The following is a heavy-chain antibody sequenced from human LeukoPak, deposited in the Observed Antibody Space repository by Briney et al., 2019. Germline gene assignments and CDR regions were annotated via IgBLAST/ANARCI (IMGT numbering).Heavy chain of an antibody. Sequence: SETLSLTCSVSGGSIRGYYWSWIRQPPGKGLEWIGYIYSSGSTNSNPSLKSRVTISVDTSKSQFSLKMTSVTAADTAVYYCARQGSGGRAFDIWGQGTMVTVSS. CDR2: IYSSGST. CDR3: ARQGSGGRAFDI. CDR1: GGSIRGYY. J-gene: IGHJ3*02. D-gene: IGHD1-26*01. V-gene: IGHV4-59*08.